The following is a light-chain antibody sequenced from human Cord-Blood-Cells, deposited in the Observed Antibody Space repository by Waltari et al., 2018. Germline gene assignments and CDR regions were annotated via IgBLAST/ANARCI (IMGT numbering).Light chain of an antibody. CDR1: SSAVGGYNH. Sequence: QSALTQPPSASGCPGQSVHISCPGTSSAVGGYNHVSWYQQPPTKAPKLMLYEVSNRPSGVPDRFSGSKSCNTASLTVSGLQAEDESDYYCSSYAGSNNLVFGGGTKLTVL. V-gene: IGLV2-8*01. CDR2: EVS. CDR3: SSYAGSNNLV. J-gene: IGLJ2*01.